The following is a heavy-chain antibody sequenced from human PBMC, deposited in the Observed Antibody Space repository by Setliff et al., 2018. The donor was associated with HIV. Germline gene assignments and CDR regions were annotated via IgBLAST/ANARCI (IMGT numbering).Heavy chain of an antibody. D-gene: IGHD2-15*01. J-gene: IGHJ4*02. CDR2: IYHSGST. V-gene: IGHV4-59*11. CDR3: ARDDRCSGDTCYYY. CDR1: AGSISSHY. Sequence: SETLSLTCTVSAGSISSHYWSWIRQPPGKGLEWIAYIYHSGSTNYNPSLKSRVTISVDTSKNQFSLKLSSVTAADTAVYYCARDDRCSGDTCYYYWGQGALVTVSS.